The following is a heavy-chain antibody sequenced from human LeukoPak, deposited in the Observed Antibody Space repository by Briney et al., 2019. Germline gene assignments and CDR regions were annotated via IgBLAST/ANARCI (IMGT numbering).Heavy chain of an antibody. CDR3: ARHFKGYYDSSGSVYYGMDV. CDR2: IYYSGST. CDR1: GGSISSYY. J-gene: IGHJ6*02. V-gene: IGHV4-59*08. D-gene: IGHD3-22*01. Sequence: SETLSLTCTVSGGSISSYYWSWIRQPPGKGLEWIGYIYYSGSTNYNPSLKSRVTISVDTSKNQFSLRLSSVTAADTAVYYCARHFKGYYDSSGSVYYGMDVWGLGTTVTVSS.